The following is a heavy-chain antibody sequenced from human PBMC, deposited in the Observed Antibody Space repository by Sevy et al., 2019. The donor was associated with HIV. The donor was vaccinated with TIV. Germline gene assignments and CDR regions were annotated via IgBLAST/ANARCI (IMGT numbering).Heavy chain of an antibody. D-gene: IGHD6-13*01. J-gene: IGHJ4*02. V-gene: IGHV3-7*01. CDR1: GFSLNSYW. CDR3: VRAIAADGSF. CDR2: IKQDGSVK. Sequence: GGSLRLSCAASGFSLNSYWMSWVRQAPGKGLEWVANIKQDGSVKYYVDLVKGRFTISRDNARNLLYLQMNSLRAEDTALYYCVRAIAADGSFWGQGTLVTVSS.